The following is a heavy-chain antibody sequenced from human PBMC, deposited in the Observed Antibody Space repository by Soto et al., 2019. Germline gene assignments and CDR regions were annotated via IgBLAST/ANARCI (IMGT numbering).Heavy chain of an antibody. J-gene: IGHJ3*02. CDR2: ISSSSSYI. CDR1: GFTFSSYS. CDR3: ARDLYYGSGAFDI. V-gene: IGHV3-21*01. Sequence: SLRLSCAASGFTFSSYSMNLVRQAPGKGLEWVSSISSSSSYIYYADSVKGRFTISRDNAKNSLYLQMNSLRAEDTAVYYCARDLYYGSGAFDIWGQGTMVTVSS. D-gene: IGHD4-17*01.